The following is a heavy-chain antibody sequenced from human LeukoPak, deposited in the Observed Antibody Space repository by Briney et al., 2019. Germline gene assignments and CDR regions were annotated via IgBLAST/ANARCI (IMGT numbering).Heavy chain of an antibody. CDR2: INPNSGGT. D-gene: IGHD4-17*01. CDR3: ARAHYGDYRGYYFDY. V-gene: IGHV1-2*04. Sequence: ASVTVSCKASGYTFTGYYMHWVRQAPGQGLEWMGRINPNSGGTNYAQKFQGWVTMTRDTSISTAYMELSRLRSDDTAVYYCARAHYGDYRGYYFDYWGQGTLVTFSS. CDR1: GYTFTGYY. J-gene: IGHJ4*02.